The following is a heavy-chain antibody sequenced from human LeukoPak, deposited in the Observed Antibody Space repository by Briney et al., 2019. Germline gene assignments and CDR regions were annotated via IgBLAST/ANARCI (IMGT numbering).Heavy chain of an antibody. CDR3: ARDGSSGSYWSRNLNYFDY. V-gene: IGHV3-7*01. Sequence: GGSLRLSCAASGFTFSSYWMSWVRQAPGKGLEWVANIKQDGSEKYYVDSVKGRFTISRDNAKNSLYLQTNSLTAEDTAVYYCARDGSSGSYWSRNLNYFDYWGQGTLVTVSS. CDR2: IKQDGSEK. CDR1: GFTFSSYW. J-gene: IGHJ4*02. D-gene: IGHD3-10*01.